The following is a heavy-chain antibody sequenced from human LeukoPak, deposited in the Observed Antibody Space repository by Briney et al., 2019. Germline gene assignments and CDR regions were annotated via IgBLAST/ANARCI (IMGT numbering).Heavy chain of an antibody. D-gene: IGHD3-22*01. CDR3: ARDLVIVVVKFGMDV. CDR1: GYTFTSYD. Sequence: ASVKVSCKASGYTFTSYDINWVRQTPGQGLEWMGRIIPILGIANYAQKFQGRVTITADKSTSTAYMELSSLRSEDTAVYYCARDLVIVVVKFGMDVWGQGTTVTVSS. CDR2: IIPILGIA. V-gene: IGHV1-69*04. J-gene: IGHJ6*02.